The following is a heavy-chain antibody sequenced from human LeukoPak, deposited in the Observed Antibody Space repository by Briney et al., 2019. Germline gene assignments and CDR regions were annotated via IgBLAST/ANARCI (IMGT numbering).Heavy chain of an antibody. J-gene: IGHJ4*02. V-gene: IGHV1-18*01. CDR1: GYTFTNYD. CDR3: AREGFVRDTALDY. D-gene: IGHD5-18*01. CDR2: ISGFNGDT. Sequence: ASVKVSCKASGYTFTNYDLSWVRQAPGQGLEWMGWISGFNGDTNYAQNFQGRVTMTTDTSTNTAYMELRSLTSDDTAIYFCAREGFVRDTALDYWGQGTLVTVSA.